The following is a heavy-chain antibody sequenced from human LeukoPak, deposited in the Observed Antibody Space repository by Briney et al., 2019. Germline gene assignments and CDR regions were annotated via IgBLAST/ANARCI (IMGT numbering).Heavy chain of an antibody. CDR3: ARVKKQQLVSFPYY. Sequence: GASVKVSCKASGYTFTGYYMHWVRQAPGQGLEWMGWINPNSGGTNYAQKFQGRVTMTRDTSISTAYMELSRLRSDDTAVYYCARVKKQQLVSFPYYWGQGALVTVSS. CDR2: INPNSGGT. V-gene: IGHV1-2*02. D-gene: IGHD6-13*01. CDR1: GYTFTGYY. J-gene: IGHJ4*02.